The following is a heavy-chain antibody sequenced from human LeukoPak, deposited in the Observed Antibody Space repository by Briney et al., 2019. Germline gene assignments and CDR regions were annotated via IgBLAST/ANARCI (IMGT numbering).Heavy chain of an antibody. CDR3: ARVPITLAGTKDAKYFQH. D-gene: IGHD6-19*01. J-gene: IGHJ1*01. CDR1: GFSFSSST. V-gene: IGHV3-21*01. Sequence: GGSLRLSCAASGFSFSSSTMHWVRQAPGKWLEWVSSIISYSSYIYYADSVKGRFTISRDNAKNSLFLQMDSLRVEDTAVYYCARVPITLAGTKDAKYFQHWGQGTLVTVSS. CDR2: IISYSSYI.